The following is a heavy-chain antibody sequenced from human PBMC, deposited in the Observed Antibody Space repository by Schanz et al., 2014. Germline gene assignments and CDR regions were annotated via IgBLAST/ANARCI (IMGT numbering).Heavy chain of an antibody. CDR2: ISRNEV. D-gene: IGHD3-16*01. CDR1: RLTFANED. V-gene: IGHV3-48*04. CDR3: SRGIVGGLDW. J-gene: IGHJ4*02. Sequence: EVQLVESGGGLVQPGGSLRFSCAASRLTFANEDIHWVRQAPGKGLEWVSVISRNEVFSIDSVRGRFTIFRDNPKKSAYLQMNSLRADDTAVYYCSRGIVGGLDWWGQGTLVTVSS.